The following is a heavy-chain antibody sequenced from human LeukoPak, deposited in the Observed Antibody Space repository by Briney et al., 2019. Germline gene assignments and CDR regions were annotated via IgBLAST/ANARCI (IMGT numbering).Heavy chain of an antibody. CDR3: AKDKSRDAKAARPDDYFDC. J-gene: IGHJ4*02. Sequence: GGSLRLSCAASGFTFDDYAMHWVRQAQGKGLEWVSGISWNSGSIGYAGSVQGRFTISRDNAKNSLYLQMNSLRDEDTALYYCAKDKSRDAKAARPDDYFDCRGQGTLVTVSS. V-gene: IGHV3-9*01. CDR1: GFTFDDYA. CDR2: ISWNSGSI. D-gene: IGHD6-6*01.